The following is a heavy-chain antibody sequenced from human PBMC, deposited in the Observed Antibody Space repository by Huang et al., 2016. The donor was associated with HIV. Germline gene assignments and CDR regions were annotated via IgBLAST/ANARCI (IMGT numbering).Heavy chain of an antibody. J-gene: IGHJ3*01. Sequence: QVQLQQWGAGLLKPSETLSLKCAVYGGSFRDHYWSWIRQPPGLGREWMGEVSYSGSTNFNPSLKTRVTISVDRAKNHFSLKMNSVPAADTAVYFWARGSRNCSRDDCHRRPFDVWGQGTLVIVSS. CDR1: GGSFRDHY. V-gene: IGHV4-34*01. CDR3: ARGSRNCSRDDCHRRPFDV. CDR2: VSYSGST. D-gene: IGHD2-21*02.